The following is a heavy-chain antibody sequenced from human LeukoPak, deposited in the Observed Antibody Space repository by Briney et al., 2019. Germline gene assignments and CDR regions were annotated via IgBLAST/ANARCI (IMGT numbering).Heavy chain of an antibody. CDR2: ISWNSGSI. Sequence: GGSLRLSCAASGFTFDDYAMHWVRQAPGKGLEWVSGISWNSGSIGYADSVKGRFTISRDNARNSLYLQMNSLRAEDTALYYCAKDIGYSSSCFDYWGQGTLVTVSS. J-gene: IGHJ4*02. CDR1: GFTFDDYA. CDR3: AKDIGYSSSCFDY. D-gene: IGHD6-13*01. V-gene: IGHV3-9*01.